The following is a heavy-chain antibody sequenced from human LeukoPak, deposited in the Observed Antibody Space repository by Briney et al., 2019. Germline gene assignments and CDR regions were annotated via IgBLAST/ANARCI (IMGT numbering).Heavy chain of an antibody. J-gene: IGHJ4*02. V-gene: IGHV1-18*01. CDR1: GGTFSSYA. CDR2: ISAYNGNT. Sequence: ASVKVSCKASGGTFSSYAISWVRQAPGQGLEWMGWISAYNGNTNYAQKLQGRVTMTTDTSTSTAYMELRSLRSDDTAVYYCARAPPFGGSYPRADYFDYWGQGTLVTVSS. CDR3: ARAPPFGGSYPRADYFDY. D-gene: IGHD1-26*01.